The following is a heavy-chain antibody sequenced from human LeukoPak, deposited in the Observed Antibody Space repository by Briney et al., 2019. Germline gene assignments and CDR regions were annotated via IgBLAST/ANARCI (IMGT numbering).Heavy chain of an antibody. CDR2: IYTSGST. Sequence: PSETLSLTCTVSGGSISSSSYYWGWIRQPAGKGLEWIGRIYTSGSTNYNPSLKSRVTMSVDTSKNQFSLKLSSVTAADTAVYYCARGGRIAARPKGFDPWGQGTLVTVSS. V-gene: IGHV4-61*02. CDR3: ARGGRIAARPKGFDP. D-gene: IGHD6-6*01. CDR1: GGSISSSSYY. J-gene: IGHJ5*02.